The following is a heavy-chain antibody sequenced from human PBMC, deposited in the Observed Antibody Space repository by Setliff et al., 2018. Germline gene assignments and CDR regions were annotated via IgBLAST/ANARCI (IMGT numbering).Heavy chain of an antibody. CDR2: IKQDGSEK. J-gene: IGHJ4*02. CDR1: GFTFSSYE. CDR3: ARGIVAPSRWDYFDY. V-gene: IGHV3-7*04. D-gene: IGHD5-12*01. Sequence: GGSLRLSCAASGFTFSSYEMNWVRQAPGKGLEWVANIKQDGSEKYYVDSVKGRFTISRDSAKNSLYLQMNSLRAEDTAVYYCARGIVAPSRWDYFDYWGQGTLVTVSS.